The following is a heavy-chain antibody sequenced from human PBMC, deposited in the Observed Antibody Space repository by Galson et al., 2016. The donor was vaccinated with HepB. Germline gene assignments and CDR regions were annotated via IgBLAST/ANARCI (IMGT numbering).Heavy chain of an antibody. Sequence: SLRLSCAASGFSVSDTAMHWVRQAPGKGLEWVGRIRSKANNYATGFTASVVGRFRLSTDDSQNTVYLQMDRLKMEDTAIYYCVRQSRLAAADTDCFDPWGQGTQVTVSS. CDR1: GFSVSDTA. D-gene: IGHD6-25*01. CDR3: VRQSRLAAADTDCFDP. V-gene: IGHV3-73*01. CDR2: IRSKANNYAT. J-gene: IGHJ5*02.